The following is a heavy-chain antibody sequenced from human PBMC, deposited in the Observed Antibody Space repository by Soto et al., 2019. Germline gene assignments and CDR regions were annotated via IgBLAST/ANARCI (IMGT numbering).Heavy chain of an antibody. CDR3: TRDFTLGYCSSTSCYTAYDY. J-gene: IGHJ4*02. Sequence: PGGSLRLSCTASGFTFGDYAMSWVRQAPGKGLEWVGFIRSKAYGGTTEYAASVKGRFTISRDDSKSIAYLQMNSLKTEDTAVYYCTRDFTLGYCSSTSCYTAYDYRGQGTLVTVSS. CDR1: GFTFGDYA. D-gene: IGHD2-2*02. V-gene: IGHV3-49*04. CDR2: IRSKAYGGTT.